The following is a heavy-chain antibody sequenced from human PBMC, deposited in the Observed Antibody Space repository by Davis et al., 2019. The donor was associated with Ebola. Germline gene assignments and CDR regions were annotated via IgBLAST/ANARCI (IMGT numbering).Heavy chain of an antibody. J-gene: IGHJ4*02. CDR1: GFTFSIFG. Sequence: GESLKISCAASGFTFSIFGMHWVRQAPGKGPEWMTYILYDGTEKFYADSVKGRFTTSRDNSKNLLYLQMDSLQSDDTAVYYCVRDFFEFSSSSFSDYWGQGTLVTVSS. D-gene: IGHD6-6*01. CDR2: ILYDGTEK. V-gene: IGHV3-30*03. CDR3: VRDFFEFSSSSFSDY.